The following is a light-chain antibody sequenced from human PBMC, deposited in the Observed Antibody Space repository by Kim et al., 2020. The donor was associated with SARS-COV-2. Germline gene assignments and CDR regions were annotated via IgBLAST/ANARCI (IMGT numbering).Light chain of an antibody. CDR1: QLGDKY. V-gene: IGLV3-1*01. CDR3: QTWNSTSVV. J-gene: IGLJ2*01. Sequence: SYELTQPPSVSVSPGQTASITCSGDQLGDKYACWYQQKSGQSPVLVMFQDSKRPSGIPERFSGSNSGNTATLTISGTQAMDEADYYCQTWNSTSVVFGGGTQLIVL. CDR2: QDS.